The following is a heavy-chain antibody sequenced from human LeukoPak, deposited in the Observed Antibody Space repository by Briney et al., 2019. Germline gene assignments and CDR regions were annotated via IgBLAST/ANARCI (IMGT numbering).Heavy chain of an antibody. CDR3: ATETIARHYDY. D-gene: IGHD1-14*01. V-gene: IGHV3-21*01. CDR1: GFAFSSCG. Sequence: GGSLRLSCAASGFAFSSCGFNWVRQAPGKGLEWVSSIGPTGTDRYYADSVRGRFTISRDNAKNSMYLQMDSLRDEDTAVYYCATETIARHYDYWGQGTLLTVSS. CDR2: IGPTGTDR. J-gene: IGHJ4*02.